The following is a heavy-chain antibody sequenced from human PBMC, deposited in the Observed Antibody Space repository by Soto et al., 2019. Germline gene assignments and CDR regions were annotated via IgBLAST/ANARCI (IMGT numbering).Heavy chain of an antibody. V-gene: IGHV1-8*01. J-gene: IGHJ6*02. CDR1: GYTFTSYD. CDR3: ARGLNSGWLYYYYYGMDV. D-gene: IGHD6-19*01. Sequence: ASVKVSCKASGYTFTSYDINCVRQTTGQVLEWMGWMNPNSGNTGYAQKFQGRVTMTRNTSISTAYMELSSLRSEDTAVYYCARGLNSGWLYYYYYGMDVWGQGTTVTVSS. CDR2: MNPNSGNT.